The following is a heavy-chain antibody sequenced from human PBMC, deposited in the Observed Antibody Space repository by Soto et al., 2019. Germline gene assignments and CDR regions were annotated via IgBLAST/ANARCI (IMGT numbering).Heavy chain of an antibody. V-gene: IGHV4-34*01. CDR2: INHSGST. CDR3: ARGPLNIVVVPAYPFPY. CDR1: GGSFSGYY. J-gene: IGHJ1*01. Sequence: SETLSLTCAVYGGSFSGYYWSWIRQPPGKGLEWIGEINHSGSTNYNPSLKSRVTISVDTPKNQFSLKLSSVTAADTAVYYCARGPLNIVVVPAYPFPYWAQGTLVTVS. D-gene: IGHD2-2*01.